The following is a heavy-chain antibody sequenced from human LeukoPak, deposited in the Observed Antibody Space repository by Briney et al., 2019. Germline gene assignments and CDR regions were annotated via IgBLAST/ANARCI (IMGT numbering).Heavy chain of an antibody. CDR1: GFIFSNYW. CDR2: INQDGSEK. Sequence: GGSLRLSCAASGFIFSNYWMSWVRQAPGKGLEWVANINQDGSEKYYVDSVKGRFTISRDNAKNSLYLQMNSLRVEDTAVYYCARGSGSFDPWGQGTLVTVSS. D-gene: IGHD2-15*01. J-gene: IGHJ5*02. V-gene: IGHV3-7*01. CDR3: ARGSGSFDP.